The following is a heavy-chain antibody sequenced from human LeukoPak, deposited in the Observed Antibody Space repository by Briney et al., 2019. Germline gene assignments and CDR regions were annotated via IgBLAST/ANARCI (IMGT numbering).Heavy chain of an antibody. CDR1: GGSISSGGYY. J-gene: IGHJ4*02. Sequence: SETLSLTCTVSGGSISSGGYYWRWIRQPPGKGLEWIGYIYHSGSTYYNPSLKSRVTISVDRSKNQFSLKLSSVTAADTAVYYCARGESDGLGYWGQGTLVTVSS. D-gene: IGHD1-26*01. CDR2: IYHSGST. CDR3: ARGESDGLGY. V-gene: IGHV4-30-2*01.